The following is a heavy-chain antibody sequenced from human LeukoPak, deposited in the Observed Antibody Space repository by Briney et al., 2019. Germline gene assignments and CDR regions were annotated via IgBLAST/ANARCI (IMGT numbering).Heavy chain of an antibody. V-gene: IGHV3-30-3*01. CDR1: GFTFSSYA. D-gene: IGHD6-6*01. Sequence: GRSLRLSCAASGFTFSSYAMHWVRQAPGKGLEWVAVISYDGSNKYYADSVKGRFTISRDNSKNTLYLQMNSLRAEDTAVYYCARGDGQLVYFDYWGQGTLVTVSS. CDR3: ARGDGQLVYFDY. CDR2: ISYDGSNK. J-gene: IGHJ4*02.